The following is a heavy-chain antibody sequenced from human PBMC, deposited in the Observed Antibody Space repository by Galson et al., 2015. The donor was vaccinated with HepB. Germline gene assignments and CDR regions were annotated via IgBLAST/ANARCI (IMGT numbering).Heavy chain of an antibody. J-gene: IGHJ3*02. CDR3: ARLGRSAWGIPVTAIPGGFDI. Sequence: SETLSLTCTVSGDSISSSSYYWGWIRQPPGKGLEWIGNIYYSGSTDYNPSLKSQVPISADMSTTQFSLKLSSVTAADTAVYYCARLGRSAWGIPVTAIPGGFDIWGQGTMVTVSS. CDR1: GDSISSSSYY. D-gene: IGHD2-21*02. CDR2: IYYSGST. V-gene: IGHV4-39*01.